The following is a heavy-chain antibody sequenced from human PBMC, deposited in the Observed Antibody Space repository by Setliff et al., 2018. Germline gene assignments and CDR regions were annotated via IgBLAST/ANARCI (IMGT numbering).Heavy chain of an antibody. CDR1: GFNFGNSN. J-gene: IGHJ4*02. D-gene: IGHD6-6*01. Sequence: PGGSLRLSCAASGFNFGNSNMNWVRQAPGKGLEWVSSISAANGYIYYVDSVKGRFTISRDNAKNSLYLQMNSPRAEDTAVYYCATYKRSSSFEYWGQGSLVTVSS. V-gene: IGHV3-21*04. CDR2: ISAANGYI. CDR3: ATYKRSSSFEY.